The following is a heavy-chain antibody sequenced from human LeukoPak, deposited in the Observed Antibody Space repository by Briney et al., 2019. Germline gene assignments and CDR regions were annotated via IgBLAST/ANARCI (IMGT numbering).Heavy chain of an antibody. V-gene: IGHV3-23*01. D-gene: IGHD3-22*01. Sequence: GGSLRLSCAASGFTFSSYAISWVRQAPGKGLEWVSAISGSGGSTYYADSVKGRFTISRDNSKNTLYLQMNSLRAEDTAVYYCAKSHSPYYYDSSGYYSSSGDWGQGTLVTVSS. CDR1: GFTFSSYA. CDR3: AKSHSPYYYDSSGYYSSSGD. J-gene: IGHJ4*02. CDR2: ISGSGGST.